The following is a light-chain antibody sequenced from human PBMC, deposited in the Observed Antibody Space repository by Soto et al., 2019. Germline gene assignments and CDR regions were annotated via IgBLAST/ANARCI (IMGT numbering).Light chain of an antibody. J-gene: IGKJ1*01. Sequence: ETVLTQSPGTMSLSPEERATLSCRASQSVSSNYLAWYQHIPDQAPRLLIYGASTRATGIPDRFSGSGSGTDFTRTISRRESEDFGVYYCQHFDRSLPPWTFGQGTKVE. CDR1: QSVSSNY. CDR3: QHFDRSLPPWT. CDR2: GAS. V-gene: IGKV3-20*01.